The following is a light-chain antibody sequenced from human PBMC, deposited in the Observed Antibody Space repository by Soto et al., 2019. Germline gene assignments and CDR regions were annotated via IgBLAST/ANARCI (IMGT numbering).Light chain of an antibody. CDR2: DAS. J-gene: IGKJ5*01. CDR3: QQYHNWPIT. Sequence: AIRMTHSPSSLSASTGDRVTITCRASQGISSYLAWYQQKPGKAPKLLIYDASSLESGVPSRFSGSGSGTEFTLTISSLQSEDFAVYYCQQYHNWPITFGQGTRLEI. CDR1: QGISSY. V-gene: IGKV1-8*01.